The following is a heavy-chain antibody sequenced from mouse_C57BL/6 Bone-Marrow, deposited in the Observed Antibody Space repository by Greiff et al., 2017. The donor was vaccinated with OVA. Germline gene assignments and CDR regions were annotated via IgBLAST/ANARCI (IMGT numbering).Heavy chain of an antibody. V-gene: IGHV14-4*01. CDR3: TTPGDYAMDY. CDR1: GFNIKDDY. Sequence: EVQLQQSGAELVRPGASVKLSCTASGFNIKDDYMHWVKQRPEQGLEWIGWIDPENGDTEYASKFQGKATITADTSSNTAYLQLSSLTSEDTAVYYCTTPGDYAMDYWGQGTSVTVSS. CDR2: IDPENGDT. J-gene: IGHJ4*01.